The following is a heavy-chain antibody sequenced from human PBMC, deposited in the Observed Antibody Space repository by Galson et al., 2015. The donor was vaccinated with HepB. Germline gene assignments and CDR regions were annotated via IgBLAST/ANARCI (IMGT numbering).Heavy chain of an antibody. V-gene: IGHV3-15*01. Sequence: SLRLSCAASGFPFNNAWMTWVRQAPGKGLEWVGRIKSKTDGATIDYNAPVKGRFTISRDGSNNRLYLQMDRLKTEDTAVYYCTTDVYYSMYWSRLDPWGQGTLVTVSS. CDR2: IKSKTDGATI. J-gene: IGHJ5*02. CDR3: TTDVYYSMYWSRLDP. D-gene: IGHD2-8*02. CDR1: GFPFNNAW.